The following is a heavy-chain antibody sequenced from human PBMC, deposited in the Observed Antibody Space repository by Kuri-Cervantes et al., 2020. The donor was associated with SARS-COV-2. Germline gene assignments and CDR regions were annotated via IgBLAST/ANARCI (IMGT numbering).Heavy chain of an antibody. V-gene: IGHV3-30*02. CDR1: GFTFSSYG. CDR3: AKEDRQGGIDY. D-gene: IGHD1-14*01. Sequence: GESLKISCAASGFTFSSYGMHWVRQAPGKGLEWVAFIRYDGSNKYYADSVKGRFTISRDNSKNTLYLQMNSLRAEDTAVYYCAKEDRQGGIDYWGQGTLVTVSS. CDR2: IRYDGSNK. J-gene: IGHJ4*02.